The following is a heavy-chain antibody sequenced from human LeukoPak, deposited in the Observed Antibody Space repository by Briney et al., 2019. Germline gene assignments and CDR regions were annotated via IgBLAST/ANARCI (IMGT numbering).Heavy chain of an antibody. D-gene: IGHD5-18*01. V-gene: IGHV3-21*01. CDR3: ARAPLSQYNYGQPLDY. CDR2: ISSSSSYI. Sequence: GGSLRLSCAASGFTFSSYSMNWVRQAPGKGLEWVSSISSSSSYIYYADSVKGRFTISRDNAKNSLYLQMNSLRAEDTAVYYCARAPLSQYNYGQPLDYWGQGTLVTVSS. J-gene: IGHJ4*02. CDR1: GFTFSSYS.